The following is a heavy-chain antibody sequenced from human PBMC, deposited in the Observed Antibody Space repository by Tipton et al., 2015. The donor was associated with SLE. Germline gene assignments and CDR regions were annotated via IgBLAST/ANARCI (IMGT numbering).Heavy chain of an antibody. CDR3: ATRGSSSGYFFDY. CDR2: VYYSGKT. D-gene: IGHD6-25*01. V-gene: IGHV4-39*07. J-gene: IGHJ4*02. Sequence: TLSLTCTVSGGSISSSSYPWAWIRQPPGKGLEWIGSVYYSGKTSYTPSLMNRVIISEDTSTNQFSLILSSVTAADTAVYYCATRGSSSGYFFDYWGQGTLVTVSS. CDR1: GGSISSSSYP.